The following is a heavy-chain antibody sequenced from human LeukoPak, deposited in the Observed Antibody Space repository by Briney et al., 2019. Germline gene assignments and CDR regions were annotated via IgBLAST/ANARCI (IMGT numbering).Heavy chain of an antibody. CDR3: AGGYYYDSSGLDY. J-gene: IGHJ4*02. V-gene: IGHV4-59*11. D-gene: IGHD3-22*01. CDR1: GGSISSHY. Sequence: SETLSLTCTVSGGSISSHYWSWIRQPPGKGLEWIGYIYYSGSTNYNPSLKSRVTISVDTSKNQFSLKLSSVTAADTAVYYCAGGYYYDSSGLDYWGQGTLVTVSS. CDR2: IYYSGST.